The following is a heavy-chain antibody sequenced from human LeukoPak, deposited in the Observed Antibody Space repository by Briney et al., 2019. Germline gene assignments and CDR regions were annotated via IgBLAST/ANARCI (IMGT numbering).Heavy chain of an antibody. Sequence: PSETLSLTCTVSGGSFTSDYWSWIRQPAGKGLEWIGRFYTSGTTNYNPSLKSRVTMSADTSKNQFSLKLRSVAAADTAVYYCARCRHGNCDYFDYWGQGTLVTVSS. J-gene: IGHJ4*02. V-gene: IGHV4-4*07. D-gene: IGHD1-7*01. CDR3: ARCRHGNCDYFDY. CDR1: GGSFTSDY. CDR2: FYTSGTT.